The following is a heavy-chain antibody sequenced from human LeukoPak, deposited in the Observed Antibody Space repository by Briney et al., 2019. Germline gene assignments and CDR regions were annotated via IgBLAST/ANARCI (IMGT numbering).Heavy chain of an antibody. V-gene: IGHV3-23*01. D-gene: IGHD6-13*01. J-gene: IGHJ4*02. CDR3: AKCSYSSSWYFGY. CDR2: VSGSGGST. Sequence: GGSLRLSCAASGFTFNSYAMTWVRQAPGEGLEWVSHVSGSGGSTYYADSVKGRFTISRDNSKNTLYLQMNSLRAEDTAVYYCAKCSYSSSWYFGYWGQGTLVTVSS. CDR1: GFTFNSYA.